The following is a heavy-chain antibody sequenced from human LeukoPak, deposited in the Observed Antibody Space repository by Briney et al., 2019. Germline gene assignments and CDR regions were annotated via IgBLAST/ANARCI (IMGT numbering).Heavy chain of an antibody. J-gene: IGHJ5*02. V-gene: IGHV1-18*01. D-gene: IGHD2-2*01. CDR2: ISAYNGNT. CDR3: ARDRGPIVVVPAAMGLYNWFDP. Sequence: ASVKVSCKASGYTFTNYTISWVRQAPGQGLEWMGWISAYNGNTNYAQKLQGRVTMTTDTSTSTAYMELRSLRSDDTAVYYCARDRGPIVVVPAAMGLYNWFDPWGQGTLVTVSS. CDR1: GYTFTNYT.